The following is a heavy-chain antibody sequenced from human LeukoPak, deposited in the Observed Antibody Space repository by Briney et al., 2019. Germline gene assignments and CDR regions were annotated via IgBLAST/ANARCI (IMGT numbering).Heavy chain of an antibody. CDR2: INPNSGAT. CDR3: ARDRGHPPRGYFDY. Sequence: GASVKVSCKASGYTLTDYYLHWVRQAPGQGLKWMGWINPNSGATHYAQSFQARVTMTRDTSIASSYMELTGLESDDTAVYYCARDRGHPPRGYFDYWGQGTLVTVSS. V-gene: IGHV1-2*02. D-gene: IGHD3-10*01. J-gene: IGHJ4*02. CDR1: GYTLTDYY.